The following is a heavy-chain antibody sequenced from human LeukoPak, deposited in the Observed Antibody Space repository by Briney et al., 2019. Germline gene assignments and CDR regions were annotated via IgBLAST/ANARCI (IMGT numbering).Heavy chain of an antibody. J-gene: IGHJ4*02. CDR3: ATLEGGSLDY. CDR1: GFTVSSNY. D-gene: IGHD3-16*01. Sequence: PGGSLRLSCAASGFTVSSNYMSWVRQAPGKGLEWVPLIYSGDTTYYADPVKGRFTISRDNSKNTLYLQMNSRRAEDTAVYYCATLEGGSLDYWGQGALVTVSS. CDR2: IYSGDTT. V-gene: IGHV3-53*01.